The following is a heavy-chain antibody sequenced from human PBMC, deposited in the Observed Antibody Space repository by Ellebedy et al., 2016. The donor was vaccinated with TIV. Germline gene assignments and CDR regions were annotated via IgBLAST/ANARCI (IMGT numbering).Heavy chain of an antibody. J-gene: IGHJ6*02. CDR3: ARGRYYGMDV. V-gene: IGHV3-74*03. CDR1: GFTFSKYW. CDR2: IKSDGSNT. Sequence: PGGSLRLSCAASGFTFSKYWMHWVRQAPGKGLMWVSRIKSDGSNTTYADSVKGRITISRDDAKNTLYLQMNSLRAEDTAVYYCARGRYYGMDVWGQGTTVTVSS.